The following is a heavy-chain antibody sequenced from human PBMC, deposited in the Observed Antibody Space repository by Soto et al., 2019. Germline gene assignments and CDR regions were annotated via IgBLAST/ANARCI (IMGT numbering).Heavy chain of an antibody. V-gene: IGHV3-7*01. CDR2: INKDGSAK. Sequence: GGSLRLSCVASGFTFSRSAVHWARQPPGKGLEWVATINKDGSAKDYADSVKGRFTISRDNARNSLYLQMNSLGAEDTAVYYCARDGIGGTAFRGFLDYWGQGTLVTVSS. CDR3: ARDGIGGTAFRGFLDY. CDR1: GFTFSRSA. J-gene: IGHJ4*02. D-gene: IGHD1-7*01.